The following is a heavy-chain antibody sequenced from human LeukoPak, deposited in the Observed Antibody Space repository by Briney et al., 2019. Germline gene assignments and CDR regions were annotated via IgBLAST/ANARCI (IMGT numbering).Heavy chain of an antibody. Sequence: SETLSLTCTVSGYSISSGYYWGWIRQPPGKGLEWIGSVFHSGSTYINPSLKSRVTMSVDTSKNHFSLNLSPVTAADTAVYYCARGIVVVPAALHYWGQGTLVTVSS. CDR3: ARGIVVVPAALHY. D-gene: IGHD2-2*01. CDR1: GYSISSGYY. CDR2: VFHSGST. V-gene: IGHV4-38-2*02. J-gene: IGHJ4*02.